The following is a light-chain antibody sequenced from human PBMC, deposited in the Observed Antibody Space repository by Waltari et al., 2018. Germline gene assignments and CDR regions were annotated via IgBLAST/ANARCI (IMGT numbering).Light chain of an antibody. CDR3: QQYVGSPGLT. J-gene: IGKJ4*01. Sequence: LLTQSPGTLSLSPGERATLSCRASQSVSSNFLTWYQQKPGQAPRLLIYGASRRATGIPDRFSGSGSGTDFTLTISRLEPEDFAVYYCQQYVGSPGLTFGGGTKVEIK. CDR2: GAS. CDR1: QSVSSNF. V-gene: IGKV3-20*01.